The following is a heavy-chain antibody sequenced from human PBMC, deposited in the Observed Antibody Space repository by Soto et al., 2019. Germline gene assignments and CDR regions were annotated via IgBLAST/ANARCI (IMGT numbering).Heavy chain of an antibody. CDR3: ARDNPIAATEGPRNYYMDV. CDR2: IIPIPGIA. J-gene: IGHJ6*03. Sequence: ASVKVSCKASGGTFSSYTISWVRQAPGQGLEWMGRIIPIPGIANYAQKFQGRVTITADKSTSTAYMELSSLRSEDTAVYYCARDNPIAATEGPRNYYMDVWGKGTTVTVSS. D-gene: IGHD6-13*01. CDR1: GGTFSSYT. V-gene: IGHV1-69*04.